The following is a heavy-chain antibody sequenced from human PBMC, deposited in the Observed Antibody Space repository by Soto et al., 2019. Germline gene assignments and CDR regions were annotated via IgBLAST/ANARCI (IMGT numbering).Heavy chain of an antibody. CDR2: ISWDGGST. J-gene: IGHJ6*02. Sequence: AGGSLRLSCAASGFTFDDYAMHWVHQAPGKGLEWVSLISWDGGSTYYADSVKGRFTISRDNSKNSLYLQMNSLRAEDTALYYCAKDLFTRKTSSWYRYYYYGMDVWGQGTTVTVSS. D-gene: IGHD6-13*01. V-gene: IGHV3-43D*04. CDR3: AKDLFTRKTSSWYRYYYYGMDV. CDR1: GFTFDDYA.